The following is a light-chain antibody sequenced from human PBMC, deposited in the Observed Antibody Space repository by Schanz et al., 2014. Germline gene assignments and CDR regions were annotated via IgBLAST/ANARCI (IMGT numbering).Light chain of an antibody. Sequence: EIVLTQSPGTLSLSPGERATLSCRASQSVSSGYLAWYQQKPGQAPRLLIYGASRRAAGIPDRFSGSGSGTDFSLTISRLEPEDFAVYYCQQAVTFGQGTKVEIK. CDR1: QSVSSGY. CDR3: QQAVT. J-gene: IGKJ1*01. V-gene: IGKV3-20*01. CDR2: GAS.